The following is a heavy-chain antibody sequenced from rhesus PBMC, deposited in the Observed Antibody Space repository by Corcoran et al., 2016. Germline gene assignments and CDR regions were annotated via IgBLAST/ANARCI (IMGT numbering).Heavy chain of an antibody. Sequence: EVQLVQSVAEVKRPGVSLWLSCTTSGYSFTGSWFSWVRQMPGKGLEWMGSIYPGDSDTRYNPSFQGHVTISADKSISTTYLQWSSLKASDTATYYCAKGDSNYYYGGLDSWGQGVVVTVSS. V-gene: IGHV5-43*01. D-gene: IGHD4-23*01. CDR3: AKGDSNYYYGGLDS. J-gene: IGHJ6*01. CDR2: IYPGDSDT. CDR1: GYSFTGSW.